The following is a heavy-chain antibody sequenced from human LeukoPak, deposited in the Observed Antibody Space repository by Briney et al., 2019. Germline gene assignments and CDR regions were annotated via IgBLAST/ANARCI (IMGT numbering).Heavy chain of an antibody. V-gene: IGHV1-69*13. Sequence: GASVKVSCKASGGTFSSYAISWVRQAPGQGLEWMGGIIPIFGTANYAQKFQGRVTITADESTSTAYMELSSLRSEDTAVYYSARSSRDGYNYELDYWGQGTLVTVSS. CDR1: GGTFSSYA. CDR2: IIPIFGTA. J-gene: IGHJ4*02. CDR3: ARSSRDGYNYELDY. D-gene: IGHD5-24*01.